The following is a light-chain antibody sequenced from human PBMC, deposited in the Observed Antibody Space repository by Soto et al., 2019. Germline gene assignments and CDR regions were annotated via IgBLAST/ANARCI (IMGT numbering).Light chain of an antibody. J-gene: IGKJ5*01. CDR2: DAS. Sequence: AIQLTQSPSSLSASIGDRVTITCRASQCISSSLAWYQQEPGKAPKLLIYDASTLERGVPSRFSGTGSGTEFTLAISSLQPDDFATYYCQQYHRSSVTFGQGTRLEI. CDR3: QQYHRSSVT. V-gene: IGKV1-13*02. CDR1: QCISSS.